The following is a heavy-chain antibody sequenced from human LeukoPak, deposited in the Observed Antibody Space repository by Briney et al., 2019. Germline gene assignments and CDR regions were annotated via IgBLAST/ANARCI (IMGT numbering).Heavy chain of an antibody. V-gene: IGHV4-34*01. CDR2: INHSGST. CDR1: GGSFSGYY. CDR3: ARGGYCSGGSCYKNLDY. Sequence: HSETLSLTCAVYGGSFSGYYWSWIRQPPGKGLEWIGEINHSGSTNYNPSLKSRVTISVDTSKNQFSLKLSSVTAADTAVYYCARGGYCSGGSCYKNLDYWGQGTLVTVSS. D-gene: IGHD2-15*01. J-gene: IGHJ4*02.